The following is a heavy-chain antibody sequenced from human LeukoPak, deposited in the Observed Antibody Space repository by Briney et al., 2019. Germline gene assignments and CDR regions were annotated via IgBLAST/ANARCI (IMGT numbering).Heavy chain of an antibody. CDR1: EFSVGSNY. CDR2: ISSSGSTI. Sequence: GGSLRLSCAASEFSVGSNYMTWVRQAPGKGLEWVSYISSSGSTIYYADSVKGRFTISRDNAKNSLYLQMNSLRAEDTAVYYCARDQRSHYYDSSGFDYWGQGTLVTVSS. V-gene: IGHV3-48*03. CDR3: ARDQRSHYYDSSGFDY. D-gene: IGHD3-22*01. J-gene: IGHJ4*02.